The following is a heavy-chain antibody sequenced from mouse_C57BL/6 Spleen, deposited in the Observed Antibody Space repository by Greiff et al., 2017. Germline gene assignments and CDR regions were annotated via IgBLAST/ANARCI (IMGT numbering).Heavy chain of an antibody. CDR1: GYTFTSYW. CDR3: ARGYYDYDEGYFDV. J-gene: IGHJ1*03. V-gene: IGHV1-69*01. CDR2: IDPSDSYT. Sequence: QVQLQQPGAELVMPGASVKLSCKASGYTFTSYWMPWVKQRPGQGLEWIGEIDPSDSYTNYNQKFKGKSTLTVDKSSSTAYMQLSSLTSEDSAVYYCARGYYDYDEGYFDVWGTGTTVTVSS. D-gene: IGHD2-4*01.